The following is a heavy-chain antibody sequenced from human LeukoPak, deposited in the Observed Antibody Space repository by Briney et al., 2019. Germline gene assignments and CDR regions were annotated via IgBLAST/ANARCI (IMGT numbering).Heavy chain of an antibody. J-gene: IGHJ5*02. CDR2: INSDGSTT. D-gene: IGHD2-15*01. CDR1: GFTLSSHW. V-gene: IGHV3-74*01. CDR3: TRPVSATRWFDP. Sequence: GGSLRLSCAASGFTLSSHWMHWVRHAPGKGLVWVSRINSDGSTTNYADSVKGRFTISRDNAENTLYLQMNSLRVEDTAVYYCTRPVSATRWFDPWGQGTLVTVSS.